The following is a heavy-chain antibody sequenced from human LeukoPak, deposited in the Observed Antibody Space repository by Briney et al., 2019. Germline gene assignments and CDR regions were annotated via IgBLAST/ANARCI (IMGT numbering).Heavy chain of an antibody. CDR3: AKGFSGSYFDY. Sequence: GGSLRLSCAASGFTFSTYDMSWVRQAPGKGLEWVSAISGSGGGTNYADSVKGRFTISSDNSKNTLYLQMNSLRAEDTALYYCAKGFSGSYFDYWGQGTLVTVSS. J-gene: IGHJ4*02. V-gene: IGHV3-23*01. D-gene: IGHD1-26*01. CDR2: ISGSGGGT. CDR1: GFTFSTYD.